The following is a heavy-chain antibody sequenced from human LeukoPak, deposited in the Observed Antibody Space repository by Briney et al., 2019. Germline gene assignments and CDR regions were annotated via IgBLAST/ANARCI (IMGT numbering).Heavy chain of an antibody. CDR1: GGSVSSHY. J-gene: IGHJ4*02. V-gene: IGHV4-59*02. D-gene: IGHD6-13*01. CDR3: ARSGYSDNWYYFDY. Sequence: SETLSLTCTVSGGSVSSHYWNWIRQPPGKGLEWIGYIYYSGSTNYNPSLKSRVTISVDTSKNQFSLKLSSVTAADTAVYYCARSGYSDNWYYFDYWGQGTLVTVSS. CDR2: IYYSGST.